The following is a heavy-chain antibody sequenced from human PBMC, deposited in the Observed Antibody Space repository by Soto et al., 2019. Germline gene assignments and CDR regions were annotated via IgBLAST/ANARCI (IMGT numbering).Heavy chain of an antibody. CDR1: GGTFSSYA. CDR3: ASRPITMVRGVIIAYYYYGMDV. Sequence: ASVKVSCKASGGTFSSYAISWVRQAPGQGLEWMGGIIPIFGTANYAQKFQGRVTITADESTSTAYMELSSLRSEDTAVYYCASRPITMVRGVIIAYYYYGMDVWGQGTTVTVSS. CDR2: IIPIFGTA. J-gene: IGHJ6*02. V-gene: IGHV1-69*13. D-gene: IGHD3-10*01.